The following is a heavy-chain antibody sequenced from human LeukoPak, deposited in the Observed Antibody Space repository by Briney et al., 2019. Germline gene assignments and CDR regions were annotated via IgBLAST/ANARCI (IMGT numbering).Heavy chain of an antibody. CDR1: GFTFSSFT. CDR2: ISSSSSFL. CDR3: ARDPQYNVYYFHY. Sequence: PGGSLRLSCAASGFTFSSFTMNWVRQAPGKGLEWVSSISSSSSFLYYADSVKGRFTISRDNAKNSLDLQMNSLRGEDTAVYYCARDPQYNVYYFHYWGQGTLVTVSS. V-gene: IGHV3-21*04. D-gene: IGHD1-1*01. J-gene: IGHJ4*02.